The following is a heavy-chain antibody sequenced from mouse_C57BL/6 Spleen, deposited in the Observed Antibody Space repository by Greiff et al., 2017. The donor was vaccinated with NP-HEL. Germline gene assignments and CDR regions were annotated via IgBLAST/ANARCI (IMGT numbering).Heavy chain of an antibody. V-gene: IGHV1-69*01. CDR1: GYTFTSYW. Sequence: QVQLQQPGAELVMPGASVKLSCKASGYTFTSYWMHWVKQRPGQGLEWIGEIDPSDSYTNYNQKFKGKSTLTVDKSSSTAYMQLSSLTSEDSAVYYCRRKTTVFDCWGQGTTLTVSS. CDR2: IDPSDSYT. J-gene: IGHJ2*01. D-gene: IGHD1-1*01. CDR3: RRKTTVFDC.